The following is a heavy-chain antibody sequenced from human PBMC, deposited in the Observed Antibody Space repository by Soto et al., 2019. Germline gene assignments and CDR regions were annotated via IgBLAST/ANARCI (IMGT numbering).Heavy chain of an antibody. D-gene: IGHD3-16*01. CDR1: GFTFSCFA. Sequence: GGSLGLSCAASGFTFSCFAMHGVRQAPGKGLEWVEIIWYEGSDKYYADSVKGRFTISRDNSKNTLYLQMNSLRAEDTAVYHCAFGNLSYYFDFWGQGTPVTVSS. V-gene: IGHV3-33*08. J-gene: IGHJ4*02. CDR2: IWYEGSDK. CDR3: AFGNLSYYFDF.